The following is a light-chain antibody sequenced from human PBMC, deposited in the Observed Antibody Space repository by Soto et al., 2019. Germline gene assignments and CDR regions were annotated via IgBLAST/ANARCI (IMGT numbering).Light chain of an antibody. CDR2: GAS. J-gene: IGKJ1*01. CDR1: QSVRSTH. Sequence: ESVLAHSPGTLAFSPGEIATLSFRASQSVRSTHLAWYQQKPGQAPRLLIYGASSRASGIPDRFSGSGSGTDFTLTISRLEPDDFAVYHCQQYGGSPRTFGKGTKVDIK. CDR3: QQYGGSPRT. V-gene: IGKV3-20*01.